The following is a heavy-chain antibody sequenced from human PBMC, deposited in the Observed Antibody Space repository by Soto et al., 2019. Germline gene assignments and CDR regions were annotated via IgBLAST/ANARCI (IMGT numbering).Heavy chain of an antibody. Sequence: SETLSLTCTVSGGSISSGGYYWSWIRQHPGKGLEWIGYIYYSGSTYYNPSLKSRVTISVDTSKNQFSLKLSSVTAADTAVYYCARTATFCGSTSCYSVDYWGQGTLVTVSS. V-gene: IGHV4-31*03. J-gene: IGHJ4*02. CDR1: GGSISSGGYY. D-gene: IGHD2-2*01. CDR2: IYYSGST. CDR3: ARTATFCGSTSCYSVDY.